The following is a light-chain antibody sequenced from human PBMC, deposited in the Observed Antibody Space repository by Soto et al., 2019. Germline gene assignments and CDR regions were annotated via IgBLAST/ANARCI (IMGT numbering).Light chain of an antibody. CDR1: QSVSSTY. V-gene: IGKV3-20*01. J-gene: IGKJ3*01. CDR2: DAS. Sequence: EIVLTQSPGTLSLSPGERATLSCRASQSVSSTYLAWYQHKPGQAPRLLIYDASSRATGIPDRFSGSGSGTDFTLTISRLEPEDFAVYYCQQYGSSPFTFGPGTKVDF. CDR3: QQYGSSPFT.